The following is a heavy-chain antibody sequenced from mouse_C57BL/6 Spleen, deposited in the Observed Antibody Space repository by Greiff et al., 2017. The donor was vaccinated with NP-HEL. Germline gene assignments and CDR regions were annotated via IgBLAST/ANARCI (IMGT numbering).Heavy chain of an antibody. J-gene: IGHJ2*01. CDR3: ARIAEGYGSSLFDY. D-gene: IGHD1-1*01. V-gene: IGHV1-53*01. CDR1: GYTFTSYW. Sequence: QVQLQQSGTELVKPGASVKLSCKASGYTFTSYWMHWVKQRPGQGLEWIGNINPSNGGTNYNEKFKSKATLTVDKSSSTAYMQLSSLTAEDSAVYYCARIAEGYGSSLFDYWGQGTTLTVSS. CDR2: INPSNGGT.